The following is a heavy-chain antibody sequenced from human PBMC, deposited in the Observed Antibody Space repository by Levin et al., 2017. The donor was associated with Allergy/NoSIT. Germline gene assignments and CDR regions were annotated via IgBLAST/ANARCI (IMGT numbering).Heavy chain of an antibody. CDR3: ARRAYSSSADAFDS. V-gene: IGHV3-21*01. J-gene: IGHJ3*02. Sequence: GGSLRLSCAASGFTLSSHSMNWVRQAPGKGLEWVSSISTSSSYIYYADSMKGRFTISRDNAKNSLYLQMNSLRAEDTAVYYCARRAYSSSADAFDSWGQGTMVTVSS. CDR1: GFTLSSHS. D-gene: IGHD6-6*01. CDR2: ISTSSSYI.